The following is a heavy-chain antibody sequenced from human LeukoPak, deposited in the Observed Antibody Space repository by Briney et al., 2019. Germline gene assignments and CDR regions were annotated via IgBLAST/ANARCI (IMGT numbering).Heavy chain of an antibody. J-gene: IGHJ4*02. CDR1: KFTFSDYG. Sequence: SGGSLRLSCAASKFTFSDYGMNWVRQAPGKGLEWVSYISSSSSTIYYGDSVKGRFTISRDNAENSLYLQMNGLRAEDTAVYYCARRAGAYSHPYDYWGQGTLVTVSS. CDR3: ARRAGAYSHPYDY. CDR2: ISSSSSTI. D-gene: IGHD4/OR15-4a*01. V-gene: IGHV3-48*01.